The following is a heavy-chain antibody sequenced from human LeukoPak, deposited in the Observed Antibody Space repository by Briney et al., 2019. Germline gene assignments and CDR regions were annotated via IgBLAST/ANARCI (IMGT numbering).Heavy chain of an antibody. CDR2: IRYDGSNK. D-gene: IGHD6-13*01. Sequence: PGGSLRLSCAASGFTFSSYGMHWVRQAPGKGLEWVAFIRYDGSNKYYADSVKGRFTISRDNSKNTLYLQMNSLRAEDTAVYYCARDYSSSCPGDHWGQGTLVSVSS. CDR1: GFTFSSYG. J-gene: IGHJ4*02. V-gene: IGHV3-30*02. CDR3: ARDYSSSCPGDH.